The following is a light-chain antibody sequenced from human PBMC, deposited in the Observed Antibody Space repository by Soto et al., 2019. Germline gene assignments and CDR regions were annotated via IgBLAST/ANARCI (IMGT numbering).Light chain of an antibody. CDR1: QSIRTW. V-gene: IGKV1-39*01. J-gene: IGKJ1*01. CDR3: QQSYSTTWT. Sequence: DIEMTQSPSTLSATVGDRITITCRASQSIRTWLAWYQQKPGKAPKLLIYAASSLQSGVPSSFSGSGSGTDFTLTISSLQPEDFATYYCQQSYSTTWTFGQGTKVEIK. CDR2: AAS.